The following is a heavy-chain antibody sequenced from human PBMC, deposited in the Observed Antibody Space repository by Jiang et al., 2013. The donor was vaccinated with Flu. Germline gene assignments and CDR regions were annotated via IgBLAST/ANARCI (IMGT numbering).Heavy chain of an antibody. CDR1: GFDFSNYW. Sequence: VQLVESGAEIRKPGESLRISCKASGFDFSNYWITWVRQRAGEGLEWMGRIAPVDSETVYSSSVQGQVTISVDKSLSVVYLQWSSLEPSDTATIYCTRHSLYGSDGPVMDVWGQGTTVTVSS. V-gene: IGHV5-10-1*03. J-gene: IGHJ6*02. CDR3: TRHSLYGSDGPVMDV. CDR2: IAPVDSET. D-gene: IGHD3-10*01.